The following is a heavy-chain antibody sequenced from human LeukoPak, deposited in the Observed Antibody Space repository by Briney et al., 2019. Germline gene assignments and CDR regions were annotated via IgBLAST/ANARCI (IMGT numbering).Heavy chain of an antibody. D-gene: IGHD4-17*01. CDR2: ISGSGGST. J-gene: IGHJ6*02. CDR3: AKSAWTTVTYYYYGMDV. Sequence: GGSLRLSCAASGFTFSSYAMSWVRQAPGKGLEWVSAISGSGGSTYYADSVKGRFTISRDNSKNTLYLQMNSLRAEDTAVYYCAKSAWTTVTYYYYGMDVWGQGTTVTVSS. V-gene: IGHV3-23*01. CDR1: GFTFSSYA.